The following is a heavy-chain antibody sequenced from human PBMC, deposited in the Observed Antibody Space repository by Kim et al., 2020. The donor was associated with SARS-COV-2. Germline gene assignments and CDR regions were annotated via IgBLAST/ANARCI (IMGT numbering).Heavy chain of an antibody. CDR1: GGSFSGYY. D-gene: IGHD4-17*01. CDR3: ARNYGDWFFYYYGMDV. V-gene: IGHV4-34*01. CDR2: INHSGST. Sequence: SETLSLTCAVYGGSFSGYYWSWIRQPPGKGLEWIGEINHSGSTNYNPSLKSRVTISVDTSKNQFSLKLSSVTAADTAVYYCARNYGDWFFYYYGMDVWGQGTTVTVSS. J-gene: IGHJ6*02.